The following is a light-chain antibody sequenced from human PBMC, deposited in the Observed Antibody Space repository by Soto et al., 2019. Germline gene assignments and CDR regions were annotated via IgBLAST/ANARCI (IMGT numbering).Light chain of an antibody. Sequence: DIRLSPTPSSLFQSQGERVPITSRPSQTISSYLNWYLLKQGKAPKLLIYAASSLQSGVPSRFSGSGSGTDFTLTISSLQPEDFATYYCPQSYSTPYTFGQGTKLEIK. J-gene: IGKJ2*01. CDR2: AAS. V-gene: IGKV1-39*01. CDR3: PQSYSTPYT. CDR1: QTISSY.